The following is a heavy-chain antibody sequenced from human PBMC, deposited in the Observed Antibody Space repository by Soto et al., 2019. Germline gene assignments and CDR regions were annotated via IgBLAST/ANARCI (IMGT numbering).Heavy chain of an antibody. CDR2: FYYSGAR. D-gene: IGHD6-25*01. CDR3: AGEVAAAGTNYGMDV. CDR1: GRTVSNYN. J-gene: IGHJ6*02. V-gene: IGHV4-59*02. Sequence: SETLCLTCNASGRTVSNYNWSWIRQTPGTGLEWTGYFYYSGARSCSSSLKSRVCMSVGLSKIQVSLKLSSVTAADSAVSYCAGEVAAAGTNYGMDVWGQGPTGTVS.